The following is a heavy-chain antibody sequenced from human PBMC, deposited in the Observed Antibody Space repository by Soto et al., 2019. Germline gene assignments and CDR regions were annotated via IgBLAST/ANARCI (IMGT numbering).Heavy chain of an antibody. V-gene: IGHV3-11*01. CDR3: ARVALSGSSIPHYYYYGMDV. CDR2: ISSSGSTI. J-gene: IGHJ6*02. CDR1: GFTFSDYY. D-gene: IGHD1-26*01. Sequence: PGGSLRLSCAASGFTFSDYYMSWIRQAPGKGLEWVSYISSSGSTIYYADSVKGRFTISRDNAKNSLYLQMNSLRAEDTAVYYCARVALSGSSIPHYYYYGMDVWGQGTTVTVSS.